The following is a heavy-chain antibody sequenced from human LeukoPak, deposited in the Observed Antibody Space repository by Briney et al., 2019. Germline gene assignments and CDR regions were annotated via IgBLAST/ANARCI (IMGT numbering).Heavy chain of an antibody. D-gene: IGHD6-13*01. CDR3: ARKLRIAAAGSP. CDR1: GYTFTSYD. J-gene: IGHJ5*02. CDR2: MNANSGNT. Sequence: GASVKVSCKASGYTFTSYDINWVRPATGQGLEWMGWMNANSGNTGYAQKFQGRVTMTRNTSISTAYMELSSLRSEDTAVYYCARKLRIAAAGSPWGQGTLVTVSS. V-gene: IGHV1-8*01.